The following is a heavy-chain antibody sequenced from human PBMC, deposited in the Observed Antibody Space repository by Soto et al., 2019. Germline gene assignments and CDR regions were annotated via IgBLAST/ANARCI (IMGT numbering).Heavy chain of an antibody. V-gene: IGHV4-59*01. CDR3: VRGITVLSLDY. Sequence: QVQLQGSGPGLAKPSETLSLTCTVSGGSISPYYWSWIRQPPGKGLEWIGYIYYSGSTNYNPSLESRVTISVDTSKNQFSLKLRSVTAADTAMYYCVRGITVLSLDYWGHGTLVTVSS. D-gene: IGHD3-16*01. CDR2: IYYSGST. CDR1: GGSISPYY. J-gene: IGHJ4*01.